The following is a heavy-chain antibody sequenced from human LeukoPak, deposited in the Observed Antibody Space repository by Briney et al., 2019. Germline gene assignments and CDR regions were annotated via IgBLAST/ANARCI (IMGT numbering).Heavy chain of an antibody. J-gene: IGHJ4*02. Sequence: GGSLRLSCAASGFTFSSYSMNWVRQAPGKGLEWVSSISSSSSYIYYADSVKGRFTISRDNAKNSLYLQMTSLRAEDTAVYYCARDMERGVTTVTSLDYWGQGTLVTVSS. CDR1: GFTFSSYS. V-gene: IGHV3-21*01. CDR3: ARDMERGVTTVTSLDY. D-gene: IGHD4-17*01. CDR2: ISSSSSYI.